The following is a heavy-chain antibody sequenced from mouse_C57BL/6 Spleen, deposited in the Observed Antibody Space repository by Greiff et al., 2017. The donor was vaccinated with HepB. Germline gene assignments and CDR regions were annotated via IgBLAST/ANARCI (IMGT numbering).Heavy chain of an antibody. CDR3: ARPAYDYDYFDY. D-gene: IGHD2-4*01. Sequence: EVHLVESGGGLVKPGGSLKLSCAASGFTFSDYGMHWVRQAPEKGLEWVAYISSGSSTIYYADTVKGRFPISRDNAKNTLFLQMTSLRSEDTAMYYCARPAYDYDYFDYWGQGTTLTVSS. V-gene: IGHV5-17*01. CDR2: ISSGSSTI. CDR1: GFTFSDYG. J-gene: IGHJ2*01.